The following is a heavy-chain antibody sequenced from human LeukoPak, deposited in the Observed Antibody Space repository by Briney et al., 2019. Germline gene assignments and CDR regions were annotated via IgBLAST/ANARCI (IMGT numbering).Heavy chain of an antibody. CDR3: ARVGCSGGSCYPDY. CDR2: INHSGST. CDR1: GGSFSDYY. Sequence: SETLSLTCAVYGGSFSDYYWSWIRQPPGKGLEWIGEINHSGSTNYNPSLKSRVTISAYTSKNQLSLKLSSVTAADTAVYYCARVGCSGGSCYPDYWGQGTLVTVSS. J-gene: IGHJ4*02. D-gene: IGHD2-15*01. V-gene: IGHV4-34*01.